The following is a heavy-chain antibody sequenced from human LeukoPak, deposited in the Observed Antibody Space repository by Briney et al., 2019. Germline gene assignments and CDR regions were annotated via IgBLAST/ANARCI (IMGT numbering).Heavy chain of an antibody. CDR2: IKQDGSEK. Sequence: GGSLRLSCAASGFTFSSYWMSWVRQAPGKGLEWVANIKQDGSEKYYVDSVKGRFTISRDNAKNSLYLQMNSLRAEDTAVYYCARVVVPAATPEACWYFDLWGRGTLVTVSS. V-gene: IGHV3-7*01. CDR1: GFTFSSYW. D-gene: IGHD2-2*01. J-gene: IGHJ2*01. CDR3: ARVVVPAATPEACWYFDL.